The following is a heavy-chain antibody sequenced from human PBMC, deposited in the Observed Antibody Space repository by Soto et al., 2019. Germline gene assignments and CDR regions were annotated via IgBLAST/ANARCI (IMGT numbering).Heavy chain of an antibody. Sequence: QVQLVESGGGVVQPGRSLRLSCAASGFTFSSYGMHWVRQAPGKGLEWVAVISYDGSNKYYADSVKGRFTISRDNSKNTLYLQMNSLRAEDTAVYYCAKLKGEKGFDYWGQGTLVTVSS. CDR3: AKLKGEKGFDY. CDR1: GFTFSSYG. V-gene: IGHV3-30*18. CDR2: ISYDGSNK. J-gene: IGHJ4*02. D-gene: IGHD2-21*01.